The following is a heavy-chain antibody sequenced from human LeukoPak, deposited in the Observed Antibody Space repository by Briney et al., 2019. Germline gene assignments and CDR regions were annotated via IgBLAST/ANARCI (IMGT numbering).Heavy chain of an antibody. V-gene: IGHV1-69*10. J-gene: IGHJ6*03. CDR2: IIPILGTA. D-gene: IGHD5-12*01. CDR1: GGTFNSYG. Sequence: SVEVSCKASGGTFNSYGIIWVRQAPGQGLEWMGGIIPILGTANYAQKFQGRVTISADKSTSTAYMELSSLRSEDTAVYYCGRGARPPHYYYYMDVWGKGATVTVSS. CDR3: GRGARPPHYYYYMDV.